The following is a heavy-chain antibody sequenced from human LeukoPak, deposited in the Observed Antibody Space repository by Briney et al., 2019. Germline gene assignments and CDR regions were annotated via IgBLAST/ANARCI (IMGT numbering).Heavy chain of an antibody. CDR2: ISSSSSYI. CDR1: GLTFSIYS. J-gene: IGHJ6*03. V-gene: IGHV3-21*01. CDR3: ASVVVVVPAAIVSRDYYYMDV. Sequence: GGSLRLSCAASGLTFSIYSMSWVRQAPGKGLEWVSSISSSSSYIYYADSVKGRFTISRDNAKNSLYLKMNSLRAEDTAVYYCASVVVVVPAAIVSRDYYYMDVWGKGTTVTVSS. D-gene: IGHD2-2*01.